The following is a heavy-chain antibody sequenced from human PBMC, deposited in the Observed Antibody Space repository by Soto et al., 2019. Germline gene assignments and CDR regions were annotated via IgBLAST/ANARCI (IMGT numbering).Heavy chain of an antibody. CDR2: INPSGGST. V-gene: IGHV1-46*01. CDR1: GYTFTSYY. Sequence: QVQLVQSGAEVKKPGASVKVSCKASGYTFTSYYMHWVRQAPGQGLEWLGIINPSGGSTSYAQKFQGRVTMNRDTSTITVYMELSSLRSEDTAVYYCARDRGWFDPWGQGTLVTVSS. D-gene: IGHD3-10*01. CDR3: ARDRGWFDP. J-gene: IGHJ5*02.